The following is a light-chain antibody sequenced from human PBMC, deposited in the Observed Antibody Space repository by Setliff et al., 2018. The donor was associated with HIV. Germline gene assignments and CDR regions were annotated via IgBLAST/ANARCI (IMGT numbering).Light chain of an antibody. Sequence: QSALTQPASVSGSPGQSITISCTGTNSDVGGYNYVSWYQQHPGKAPKFIIYEVSNRPSGVSNRFSGSKSGNTASLTISGLQSEDEADYYCCSYAGSYTLLFGGGTKVTVL. J-gene: IGLJ2*01. CDR3: CSYAGSYTLL. CDR2: EVS. CDR1: NSDVGGYNY. V-gene: IGLV2-23*02.